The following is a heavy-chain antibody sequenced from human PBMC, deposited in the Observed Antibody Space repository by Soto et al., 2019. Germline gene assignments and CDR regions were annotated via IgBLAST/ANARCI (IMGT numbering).Heavy chain of an antibody. D-gene: IGHD3-9*01. Sequence: ASVKVSCKASGYTFTSYGISWVRQAPGQGLEWMGWISAYNGNTNYAQKLQGRVTMTTDTSTSTAYMELRSLRPDDTAVYYCADTYYDILTGYYYRYWGQGTLVTVSS. CDR3: ADTYYDILTGYYYRY. CDR1: GYTFTSYG. V-gene: IGHV1-18*01. J-gene: IGHJ4*02. CDR2: ISAYNGNT.